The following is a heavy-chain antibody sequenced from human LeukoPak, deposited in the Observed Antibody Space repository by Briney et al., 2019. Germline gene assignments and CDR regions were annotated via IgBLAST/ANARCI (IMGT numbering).Heavy chain of an antibody. D-gene: IGHD2-15*01. CDR3: AREGCSGGSCYPEWFDP. V-gene: IGHV1-69*01. CDR1: GGTFSSYA. J-gene: IGHJ5*02. Sequence: SVKVSCKASGGTFSSYAISWVRRAPGQGLEWMGGIIPIFGTANYAQKFQGRVTITADESTSTAYMELSSLRSEDTAVYYCAREGCSGGSCYPEWFDPWGQGTLVTVSS. CDR2: IIPIFGTA.